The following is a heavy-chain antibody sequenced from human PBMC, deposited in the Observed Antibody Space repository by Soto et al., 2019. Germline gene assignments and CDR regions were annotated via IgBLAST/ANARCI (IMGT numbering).Heavy chain of an antibody. V-gene: IGHV4-4*02. Sequence: SETLSLTIAVSGGSISSSKWWSWVRQPPGKGLEWIGEIYHSGSTNYNPSLKSRVTISVDKSKNQFSLKLSSVTAADTAVYYCARRVDYYYGMDVWGQGTTVTVSS. J-gene: IGHJ6*02. D-gene: IGHD2-15*01. CDR1: GGSISSSKW. CDR3: ARRVDYYYGMDV. CDR2: IYHSGST.